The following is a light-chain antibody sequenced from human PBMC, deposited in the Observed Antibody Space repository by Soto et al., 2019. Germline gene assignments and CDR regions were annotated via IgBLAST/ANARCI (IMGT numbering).Light chain of an antibody. V-gene: IGKV3-20*01. CDR3: QQYGSSPKYT. CDR2: GAS. Sequence: EIVLTQSPGTLSLSPGERATLSCRASQSVGTYYLAWYQQKPGQAPRLLIYGASSRATGIPDRFSGSGSGTDFTLTISRLEPEDFAVYYCQQYGSSPKYTFGQGTKLEIK. J-gene: IGKJ2*01. CDR1: QSVGTYY.